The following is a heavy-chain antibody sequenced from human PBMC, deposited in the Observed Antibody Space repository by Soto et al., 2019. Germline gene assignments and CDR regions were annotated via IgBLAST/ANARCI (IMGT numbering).Heavy chain of an antibody. D-gene: IGHD3-9*01. CDR1: GFNFRNAW. CDR2: IKSKTDGGTT. CDR3: TTESYYDILTGYEWFDP. Sequence: WGSKIVPKAASGFNFRNAWRRWVRQAPGKGLEWVGRIKSKTDGGTTDYAAPVKGRFTISRDDSKNTLYLQMNSLKPEDTAVYYCTTESYYDILTGYEWFDPWGEGTLVTVSS. V-gene: IGHV3-15*01. J-gene: IGHJ5*02.